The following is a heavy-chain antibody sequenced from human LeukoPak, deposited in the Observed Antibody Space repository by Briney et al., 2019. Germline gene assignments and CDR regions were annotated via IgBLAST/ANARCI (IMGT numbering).Heavy chain of an antibody. CDR1: GYTFTGYY. V-gene: IGHV1-2*02. D-gene: IGHD1-26*01. CDR2: INPNSGVT. J-gene: IGHJ3*02. Sequence: ASVKVSCKASGYTFTGYYIHWVRQAPGQGLKWMGWINPNSGVTHYPQKFQGRVTMTRDTSIRTAYMEVSSLRSDDTAVYYCARGGSYLSAFDIWGQGTMVTVSS. CDR3: ARGGSYLSAFDI.